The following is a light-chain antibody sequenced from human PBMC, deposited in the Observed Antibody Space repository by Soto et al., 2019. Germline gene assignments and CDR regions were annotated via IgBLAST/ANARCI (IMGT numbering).Light chain of an antibody. J-gene: IGKJ4*01. V-gene: IGKV3D-15*01. CDR2: DIF. CDR3: QQYNSWPLT. Sequence: EIVMTQSPATLSVSPGESATLSCRASQSVGSDLAWYQQKPGQAPRLLIYDIFTLATGVPTRISGSGSGTEFTLTISSLQSEDFAVYYCQQYNSWPLTFGGGTKVEIK. CDR1: QSVGSD.